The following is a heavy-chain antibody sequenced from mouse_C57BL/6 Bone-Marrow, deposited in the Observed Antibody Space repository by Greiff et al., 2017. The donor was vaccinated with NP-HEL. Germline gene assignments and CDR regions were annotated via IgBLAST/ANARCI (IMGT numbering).Heavy chain of an antibody. D-gene: IGHD2-2*01. Sequence: EVQLQQSGPELVKPGASVKISCKASGYTFTDYYMNWVKQSHGKSLEWIGDINPNNGGTSYNQKFKGKATLTVDKSSSTAYMELRSLTSEDSAVYYCATGLRKGGLGAMDYWGQGTSVTVSS. J-gene: IGHJ4*01. CDR3: ATGLRKGGLGAMDY. CDR2: INPNNGGT. V-gene: IGHV1-26*01. CDR1: GYTFTDYY.